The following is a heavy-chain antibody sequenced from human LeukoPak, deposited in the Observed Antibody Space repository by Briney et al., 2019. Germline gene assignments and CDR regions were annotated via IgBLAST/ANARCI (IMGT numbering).Heavy chain of an antibody. Sequence: PGGSLRLSCAPSGFTFSGFSLNWVRQAPGKGLEWISNIRPSGSDMYYAASVKGRFTISRDSATNSLYLHMNNLKVDDSAVYFCVRDFNWAFDSWGQGTLVTVSS. V-gene: IGHV3-48*01. CDR1: GFTFSGFS. CDR2: IRPSGSDM. D-gene: IGHD7-27*01. J-gene: IGHJ4*02. CDR3: VRDFNWAFDS.